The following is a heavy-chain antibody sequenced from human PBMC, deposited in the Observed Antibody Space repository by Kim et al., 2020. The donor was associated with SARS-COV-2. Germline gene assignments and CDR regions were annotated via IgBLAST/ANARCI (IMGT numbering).Heavy chain of an antibody. CDR3: ARGGTDTAMVRYYYGMDV. J-gene: IGHJ6*02. Sequence: ASMKVSCKASGYTFTTYYMHWVRQAPGQGLEWMGIINPSGGSTSYAQKFQGRVSMTRDTSTSTVYMELSSLRSEDTAVYYCARGGTDTAMVRYYYGMDVWGQGTTVTVSS. CDR1: GYTFTTYY. CDR2: INPSGGST. V-gene: IGHV1-46*01. D-gene: IGHD5-18*01.